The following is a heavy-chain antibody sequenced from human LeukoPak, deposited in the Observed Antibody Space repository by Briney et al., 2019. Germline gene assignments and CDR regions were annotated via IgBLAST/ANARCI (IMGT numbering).Heavy chain of an antibody. CDR2: INHSGST. CDR3: ASAGYSSSSFDY. V-gene: IGHV4-34*01. D-gene: IGHD6-6*01. CDR1: GGSFSGYY. J-gene: IGHJ4*02. Sequence: KPSETLSLTCAVYGGSFSGYYWSWIRQPPGKGLEWIGEINHSGSTNYNPSLKSRVTISVDTSKNQFSLKLSSATAADTAVYYCASAGYSSSSFDYWGQGTLVTVSS.